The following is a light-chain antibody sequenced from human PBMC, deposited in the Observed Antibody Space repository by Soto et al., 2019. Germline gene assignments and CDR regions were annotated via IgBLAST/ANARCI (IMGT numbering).Light chain of an antibody. Sequence: EVVMTQSPATLSVSPGDRATLSCRASQSVSNNLAWYQQKPGQAPRLLIYGASTGATGLPARFSASGSGTEFTLTNSSLQSEDFAVYYCQQYNNWPPYTFGQGTKLEIK. J-gene: IGKJ2*01. CDR2: GAS. V-gene: IGKV3-15*01. CDR3: QQYNNWPPYT. CDR1: QSVSNN.